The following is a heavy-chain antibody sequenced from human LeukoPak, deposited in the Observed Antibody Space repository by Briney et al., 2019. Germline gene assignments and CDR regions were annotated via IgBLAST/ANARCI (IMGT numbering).Heavy chain of an antibody. V-gene: IGHV3-30*18. D-gene: IGHD6-19*01. CDR1: GFTFSSYG. CDR3: ANTDSSGWYEFLFDY. J-gene: IGHJ4*02. Sequence: GGSLRLSCAASGFTFSSYGMHWVRQAPGKGLEWVAVISYDGSNKYYADSVKGRFTISRDNSKNTLYLQMNSLRAEDTAVYYCANTDSSGWYEFLFDYWGQGTLVTVSS. CDR2: ISYDGSNK.